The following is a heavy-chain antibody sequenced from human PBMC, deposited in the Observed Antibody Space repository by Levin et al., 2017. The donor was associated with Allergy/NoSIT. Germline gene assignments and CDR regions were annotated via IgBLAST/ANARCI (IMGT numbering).Heavy chain of an antibody. CDR3: AREKMDCSGGSCYFYYYYGMDV. V-gene: IGHV4-4*02. CDR2: IYHSGST. D-gene: IGHD2-15*01. J-gene: IGHJ6*02. Sequence: SETLSLTCAVSGGSISSSNWWSWVRQPPGKGLEWIGEIYHSGSTNYNPSLKSRVTISVDKSKNQFSLKLSSVTAADTAVYYCAREKMDCSGGSCYFYYYYGMDVWGQGTTVTVSS. CDR1: GGSISSSNW.